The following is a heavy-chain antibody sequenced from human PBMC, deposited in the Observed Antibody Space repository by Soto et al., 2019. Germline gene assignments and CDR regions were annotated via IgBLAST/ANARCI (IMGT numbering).Heavy chain of an antibody. V-gene: IGHV3-30*18. CDR3: AKVRGPNYFDY. CDR1: GFPFSSYC. J-gene: IGHJ4*02. Sequence: GGSLRLSCAASGFPFSSYCMHWVRQAPGKGLEWVAVISYDGSNKYYADSVKGRFTISRDNSKNTLYLQMNSLSAEDTAVYYCAKVRGPNYFDYWGQGTLVTVSS. CDR2: ISYDGSNK.